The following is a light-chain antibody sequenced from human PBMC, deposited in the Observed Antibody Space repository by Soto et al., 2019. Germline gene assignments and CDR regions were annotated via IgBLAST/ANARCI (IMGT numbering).Light chain of an antibody. CDR3: CSYTSQRTVV. J-gene: IGLJ2*01. CDR2: AVS. Sequence: QSALTQPASVSGSPGQSITISCTGTSSDVGGYNHVSWYQHSPGKAPKLILFAVSDRPSGVSHRFSGSKSGNTASLTISGLEAEDEADYYCCSYTSQRTVVFGGGTKLTVL. V-gene: IGLV2-14*01. CDR1: SSDVGGYNH.